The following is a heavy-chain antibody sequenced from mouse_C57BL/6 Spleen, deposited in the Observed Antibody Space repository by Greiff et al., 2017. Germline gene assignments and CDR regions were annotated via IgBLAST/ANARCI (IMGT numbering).Heavy chain of an antibody. CDR2: ISYDGSN. D-gene: IGHD2-4*01. CDR3: ARGGGYDYFYAMDY. Sequence: EVQRVESGPGLVKPSQSLSLTCSVTGYSITSGYYWNWIRQFPGNKLEWMGYISYDGSNNYNPSLKNRISITRDTSKNQFFLKLNSVTTEDTATXYCARGGGYDYFYAMDYWGQGTSVTVSS. J-gene: IGHJ4*01. CDR1: GYSITSGYY. V-gene: IGHV3-6*01.